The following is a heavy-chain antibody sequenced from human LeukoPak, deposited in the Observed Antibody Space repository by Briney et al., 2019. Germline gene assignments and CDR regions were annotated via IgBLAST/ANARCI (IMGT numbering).Heavy chain of an antibody. J-gene: IGHJ4*02. V-gene: IGHV3-23*01. CDR2: ISGSGGST. Sequence: GGSLRLSCAASGFTFSSYAMSWVRQAPGKGLEWVSAISGSGGSTHYADSVKGRFTISRDNSKNTLYLQMNSLRAEDTAVYYCAKDPHSSGWPFDYWGQGTLVIVSS. D-gene: IGHD6-19*01. CDR3: AKDPHSSGWPFDY. CDR1: GFTFSSYA.